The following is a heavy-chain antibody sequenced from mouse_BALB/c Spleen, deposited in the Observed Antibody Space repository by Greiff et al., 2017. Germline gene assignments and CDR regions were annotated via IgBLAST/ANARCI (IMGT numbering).Heavy chain of an antibody. V-gene: IGHV3-2*02. D-gene: IGHD1-1*02. CDR3: ARDMDYDAMDY. J-gene: IGHJ4*01. CDR2: ISYSGST. CDR1: GYSITSDYA. Sequence: EVHLVESGPGLVKPSQSLSLTCTVTGYSITSDYAWNWIRQFPGNKLEWMGYISYSGSTSYNPSLKSRISITRDTSKNQFFLQLNSVTTEDTATYYCARDMDYDAMDYWGQGTSVTVSS.